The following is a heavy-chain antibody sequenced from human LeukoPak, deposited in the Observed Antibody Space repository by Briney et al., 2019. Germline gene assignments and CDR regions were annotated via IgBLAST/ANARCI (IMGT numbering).Heavy chain of an antibody. Sequence: SETLSLTRAVYGGSFSGYYWSWIRQPPGKGLEWIGEINHSGSTNYNPSLKSRVTISVDTSKNQFSLKLSSVTAADTAVYYCARVSITGTMDAFDIWGQGTMVTVSS. CDR2: INHSGST. D-gene: IGHD1-7*01. CDR1: GGSFSGYY. V-gene: IGHV4-34*01. CDR3: ARVSITGTMDAFDI. J-gene: IGHJ3*02.